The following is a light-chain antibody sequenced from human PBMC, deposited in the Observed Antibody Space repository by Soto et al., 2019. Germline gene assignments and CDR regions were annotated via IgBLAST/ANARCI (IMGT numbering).Light chain of an antibody. J-gene: IGKJ1*01. CDR2: GAS. Sequence: EIVLTQSPGTLSLSPGERATLSCRASQSVSSSYLAWYQQKPGQAPRLLIYGASSRATGIPDRFSGSGSGTDFTLTISRLEPEDFALYYCQQYGSSSWTFGQGTKVELK. CDR3: QQYGSSSWT. CDR1: QSVSSSY. V-gene: IGKV3-20*01.